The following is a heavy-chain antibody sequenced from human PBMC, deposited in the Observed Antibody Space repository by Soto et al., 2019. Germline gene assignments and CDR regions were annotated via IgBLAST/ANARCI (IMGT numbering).Heavy chain of an antibody. CDR3: ARATYYYGSGIEGYYYYYMGV. CDR1: GGSISSYY. D-gene: IGHD3-10*01. J-gene: IGHJ6*03. CDR2: IYYSGST. Sequence: QVQLQESGPGLVKPSETLSLTCTVSGGSISSYYWSWIRQPPGKGLEWIGYIYYSGSTNYNPSLKSRVTISVDTSKNQFSLKLSSVTAADTAVYYCARATYYYGSGIEGYYYYYMGVWGKGTTVTVSS. V-gene: IGHV4-59*01.